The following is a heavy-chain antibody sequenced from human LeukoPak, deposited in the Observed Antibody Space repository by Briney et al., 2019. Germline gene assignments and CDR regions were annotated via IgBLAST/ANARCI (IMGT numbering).Heavy chain of an antibody. J-gene: IGHJ5*02. CDR3: ARDLGYCSSTSCSYNWFDP. D-gene: IGHD2-2*01. CDR1: GGTFSSYA. V-gene: IGHV1-69*04. CDR2: IIPILGIA. Sequence: SVKVSCKASGGTFSSYAISWVRQAPGQGLEWMGRIIPILGIANYAQKFQGRVTITADKSTSTAYMELSSLRSEDTAVYYCARDLGYCSSTSCSYNWFDPWGQETLVTVSS.